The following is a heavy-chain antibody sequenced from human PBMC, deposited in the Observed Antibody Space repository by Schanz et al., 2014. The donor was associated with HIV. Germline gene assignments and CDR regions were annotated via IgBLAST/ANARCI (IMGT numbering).Heavy chain of an antibody. Sequence: QVQLVESGGGVVQPGRSLRLSCAGSGFTFSSYAMHWVRQAPGKGLEWVALVWYDGSNKYYVDSVKGRFTISRDNSKNTLHLQMNSLRAEDTAVYYCARDGSLNRGFDYWGQGTLVTVSS. CDR3: ARDGSLNRGFDY. D-gene: IGHD3-10*01. J-gene: IGHJ4*02. CDR1: GFTFSSYA. CDR2: VWYDGSNK. V-gene: IGHV3-33*08.